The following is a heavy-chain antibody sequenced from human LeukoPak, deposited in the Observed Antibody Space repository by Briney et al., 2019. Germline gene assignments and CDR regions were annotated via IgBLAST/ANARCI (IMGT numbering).Heavy chain of an antibody. CDR1: GYTFTGYY. CDR2: INPNSGGT. Sequence: ASVKVSCKASGYTFTGYYMHWVRQAPGQGLEWMGWINPNSGGTNYAQKFQGRVTMTRDTSISTAYMELSRLRSDDTAVYYCARDLDVLMVYAIRRYYGYCGMDVWGQGTAVTVSS. V-gene: IGHV1-2*02. J-gene: IGHJ6*02. D-gene: IGHD2-8*01. CDR3: ARDLDVLMVYAIRRYYGYCGMDV.